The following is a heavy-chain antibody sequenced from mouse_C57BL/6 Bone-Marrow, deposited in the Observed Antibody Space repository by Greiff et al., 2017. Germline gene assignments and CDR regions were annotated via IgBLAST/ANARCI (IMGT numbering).Heavy chain of an antibody. D-gene: IGHD1-1*01. J-gene: IGHJ2*01. V-gene: IGHV14-2*01. CDR1: GFNITDYY. Sequence: VQLQQSGAELVKPGASVKLSCTASGFNITDYYIHWVKQRTEQGLEWIGRIDPEDGETKYAPKFPDKATITADKSSNTAYIQLSSLTSEDTAVYYCTRTLSYYGTNYWGQGTTLTVAS. CDR2: IDPEDGET. CDR3: TRTLSYYGTNY.